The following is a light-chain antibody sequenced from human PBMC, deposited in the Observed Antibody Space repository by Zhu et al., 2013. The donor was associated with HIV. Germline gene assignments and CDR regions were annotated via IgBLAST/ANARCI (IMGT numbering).Light chain of an antibody. Sequence: DIVLTQSPATLSLSPGERATLSCRASQSVNSYLAWYQQKAGQAPRLLIYDASNRATGIPARFSGSGSGTDFTLTISSLEPEDFAVYYCQQRTNWPITFGQGTRLEI. CDR2: DAS. CDR3: QQRTNWPIT. V-gene: IGKV3-11*01. J-gene: IGKJ5*01. CDR1: QSVNSY.